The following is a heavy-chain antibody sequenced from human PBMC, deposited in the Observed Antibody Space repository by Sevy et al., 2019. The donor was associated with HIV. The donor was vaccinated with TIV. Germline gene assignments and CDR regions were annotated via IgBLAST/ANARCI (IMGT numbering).Heavy chain of an antibody. D-gene: IGHD1-20*01. CDR2: IKSNQEGGRA. Sequence: GGSLRLSCAASGFSFTNAWMRWVRQAPGGGVGGGGRIKSNQEGGRADYAEPVRGGFTISRDDSQNTLFLQLSSLKIEDTAVYYCTTDAGMTPWYALQHWGRGTLVTVSS. V-gene: IGHV3-15*01. CDR1: GFSFTNAW. CDR3: TTDAGMTPWYALQH. J-gene: IGHJ1*01.